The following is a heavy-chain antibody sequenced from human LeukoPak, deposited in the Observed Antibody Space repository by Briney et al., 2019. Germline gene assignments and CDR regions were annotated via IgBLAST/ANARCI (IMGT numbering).Heavy chain of an antibody. CDR2: INPNSGGT. CDR1: GYTFTGYY. CDR3: AREKQVWYSSSWDFDY. V-gene: IGHV1-2*02. J-gene: IGHJ4*02. Sequence: ASVKVSCKASGYTFTGYYMHWVRQAPGQGLEWMGWINPNSGGTNYAQKFQGRVTMTRDMSTSTVYMELSSLRSEDTAVYYCAREKQVWYSSSWDFDYWGQGTLVTVSS. D-gene: IGHD6-13*01.